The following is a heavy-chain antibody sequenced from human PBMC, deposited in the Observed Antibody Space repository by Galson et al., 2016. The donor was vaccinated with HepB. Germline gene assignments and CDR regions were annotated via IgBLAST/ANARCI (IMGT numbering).Heavy chain of an antibody. Sequence: SLRLSCAASGFTFSGYNMDWVRQAPGKGLEWVSHISSGSSAIYYADSVKGRFTISRDNSKNTLYLQMNSLRAEDTAVYYCASLRFKGFDLWGRGTLVTVSS. CDR1: GFTFSGYN. CDR2: ISSGSSAI. V-gene: IGHV3-48*01. J-gene: IGHJ2*01. CDR3: ASLRFKGFDL. D-gene: IGHD3-3*01.